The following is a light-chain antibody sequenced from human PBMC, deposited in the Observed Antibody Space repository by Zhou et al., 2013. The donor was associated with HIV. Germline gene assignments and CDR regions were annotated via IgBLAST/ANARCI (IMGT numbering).Light chain of an antibody. J-gene: IGKJ3*01. CDR2: RAS. Sequence: EIIMTQSPAALSVSPGEAVTLSCRASQNVNINLAWYQKKPGQTPRLLIYRASTKAAGIPGRFGGSGSGTDFTLTISALQSEDFAVYYCQQFHLPPXTFGLGPR. V-gene: IGKV3-15*01. CDR1: QNVNIN. CDR3: QQFHLPPXT.